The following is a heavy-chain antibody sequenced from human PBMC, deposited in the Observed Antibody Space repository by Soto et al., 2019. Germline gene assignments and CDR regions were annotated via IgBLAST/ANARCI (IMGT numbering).Heavy chain of an antibody. D-gene: IGHD3-16*01. Sequence: GSVKGSLKASGYPFTSYGISWVRQAPGQGLEWMGWMSAYNGNTNYAQKLQGRVTMTTDTSTSTAYMELRSLRSDDTAVYYCARWGEDVRFDPWGQGTMVTVSS. J-gene: IGHJ5*02. CDR1: GYPFTSYG. V-gene: IGHV1-18*01. CDR3: ARWGEDVRFDP. CDR2: MSAYNGNT.